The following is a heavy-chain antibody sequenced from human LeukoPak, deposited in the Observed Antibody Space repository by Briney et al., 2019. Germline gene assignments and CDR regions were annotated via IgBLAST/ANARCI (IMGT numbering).Heavy chain of an antibody. CDR3: ARDHNGYSSPLDY. J-gene: IGHJ4*02. V-gene: IGHV1-46*01. CDR1: GYTFTSYY. D-gene: IGHD5-18*01. CDR2: INPTGDST. Sequence: ASVKVSCKASGYTFTSYYMHWVRQAPGQGLEWMGLINPTGDSTGYAQKFQGRVTMTRDMSTSTDFMELSSLRSDDTAVYYCARDHNGYSSPLDYWGQGTLVTVSS.